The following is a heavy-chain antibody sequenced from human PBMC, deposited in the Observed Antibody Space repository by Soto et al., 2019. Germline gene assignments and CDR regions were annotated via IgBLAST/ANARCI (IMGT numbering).Heavy chain of an antibody. J-gene: IGHJ4*02. CDR2: ISYDGSNK. V-gene: IGHV3-30*03. CDR1: GFTFSSYG. D-gene: IGHD3-10*01. Sequence: GGSLRLSCAASGFTFSSYGMHWVRQAPGKGLEWVAIISYDGSNKYYADSVKGRFTISRDNSKNTLYLQMNSLRAEDTAVYYCAFGDPPVYWGQGTLVTVSS. CDR3: AFGDPPVY.